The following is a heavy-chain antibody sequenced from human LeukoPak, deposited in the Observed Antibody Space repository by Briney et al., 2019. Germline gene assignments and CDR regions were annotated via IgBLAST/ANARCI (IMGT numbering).Heavy chain of an antibody. Sequence: PGGSLRRSCAASGFTFSSYSMNWVRQAPGKGLEWVSSISSSSSYIYYADSVKGRFTISRDNAKNSLYLQMNSLRAEDTAVYYCAREDYGDLQYYFDYWGQGTLVTVSS. D-gene: IGHD4-17*01. V-gene: IGHV3-21*01. CDR2: ISSSSSYI. CDR3: AREDYGDLQYYFDY. J-gene: IGHJ4*02. CDR1: GFTFSSYS.